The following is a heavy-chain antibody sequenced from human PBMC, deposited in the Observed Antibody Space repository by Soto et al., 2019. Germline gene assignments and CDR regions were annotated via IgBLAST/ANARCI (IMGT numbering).Heavy chain of an antibody. J-gene: IGHJ4*02. V-gene: IGHV4-4*02. Sequence: ILRVTCTVSWGYSRILNCWHWISKPPGKGLEWIGEAHHSGRTNYNPSLKSRVTIFVDTSKNQFSLKLTSVTAADTAAYYCAREGWYYDSSALRRTHYFDYWGQGTLVTVSS. CDR2: AHHSGRT. CDR1: WGYSRILNC. D-gene: IGHD3-22*01. CDR3: AREGWYYDSSALRRTHYFDY.